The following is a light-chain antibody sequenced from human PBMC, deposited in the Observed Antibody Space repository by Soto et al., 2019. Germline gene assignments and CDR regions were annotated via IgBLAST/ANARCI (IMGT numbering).Light chain of an antibody. CDR2: GAS. Sequence: EIVMTQSPATLSVSPGERATLSCRASQSVSSNLAWYQQKPGQAPRLLIYGASTRATGIPARFSGSGSGTEFTLTISRLLSEDFAVYYCQQYNNWPFFGQGTKLEIK. CDR3: QQYNNWPF. CDR1: QSVSSN. J-gene: IGKJ2*01. V-gene: IGKV3-15*01.